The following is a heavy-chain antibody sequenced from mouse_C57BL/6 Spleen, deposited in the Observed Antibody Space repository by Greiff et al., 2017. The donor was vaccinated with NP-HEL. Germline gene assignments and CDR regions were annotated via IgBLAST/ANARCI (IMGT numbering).Heavy chain of an antibody. CDR2: IDPSDSYT. CDR1: GYTFTSYW. J-gene: IGHJ2*01. Sequence: VQLQQPGAELVMPGASVKLSCKASGYTFTSYWMHWVKQRPGQGLEWIGEIDPSDSYTNYNQKFKGKSTLTVDKSSSTAYMQLSSLTSEDSAVYYCARRSYYEEDFDYWGQGTTLTVSS. V-gene: IGHV1-69*01. D-gene: IGHD1-1*01. CDR3: ARRSYYEEDFDY.